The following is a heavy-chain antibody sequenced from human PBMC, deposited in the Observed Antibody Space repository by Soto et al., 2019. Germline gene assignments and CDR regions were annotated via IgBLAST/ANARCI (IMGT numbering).Heavy chain of an antibody. CDR2: INHSGST. J-gene: IGHJ6*02. D-gene: IGHD3-10*01. Sequence: SATLSLTCAVYGGSFSGYYWSWIRQPPGRGLEWIGEINHSGSTNYNPAPKSRVTISVDTSKNQFSLKLSSVTAADTAVYYCARERGVMVRGVITPYYYYYGMDVWGQGTTVTVSS. V-gene: IGHV4-34*01. CDR1: GGSFSGYY. CDR3: ARERGVMVRGVITPYYYYYGMDV.